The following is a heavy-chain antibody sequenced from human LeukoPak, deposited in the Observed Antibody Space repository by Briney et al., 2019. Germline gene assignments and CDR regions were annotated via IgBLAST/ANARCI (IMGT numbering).Heavy chain of an antibody. CDR1: GGSISSYY. D-gene: IGHD3-10*01. CDR2: IYYSGST. CDR3: ARDSTWFGEPMALDY. V-gene: IGHV4-59*01. J-gene: IGHJ4*02. Sequence: SETLSLTCTVSGGSISSYYWSWIRQPPGKGLEWIGYIYYSGSTNYNPSLKSRVTISVDTSKNQFSLKLSSVTAADTAVYYYARDSTWFGEPMALDYWGQGTLVTVSS.